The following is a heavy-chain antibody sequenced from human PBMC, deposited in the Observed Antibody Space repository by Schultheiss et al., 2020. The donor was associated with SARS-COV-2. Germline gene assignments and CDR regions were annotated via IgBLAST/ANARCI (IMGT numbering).Heavy chain of an antibody. CDR1: GFTVSSNY. V-gene: IGHV3-74*01. CDR2: IDQDGGGT. CDR3: VRDNFGFDY. D-gene: IGHD3-3*01. Sequence: GGSLRLSCAASGFTVSSNYMSWVRQAPGKGLEWVSRIDQDGGGTSHADSVQGRFTISRDNTKNTLYLQMNTLRAEDTAVYFCVRDNFGFDYFGRGTQVTVSS. J-gene: IGHJ4*02.